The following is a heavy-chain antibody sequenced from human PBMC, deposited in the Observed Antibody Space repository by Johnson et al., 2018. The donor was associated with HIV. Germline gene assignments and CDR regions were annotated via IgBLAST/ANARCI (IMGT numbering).Heavy chain of an antibody. CDR2: IYNSGST. V-gene: IGHV3-66*01. J-gene: IGHJ3*02. CDR1: GFIVSSNY. Sequence: VQLVESGGGLVQPGGSLRLSCAASGFIVSSNYMSWVRQAPGKGLEWVSVIYNSGSTYYADSVKDRFTISRDNSKNTPYLQMNSLRVEDTAVYYCAREKIAAAGLDAFDIWGQGTMVIVSS. CDR3: AREKIAAAGLDAFDI. D-gene: IGHD6-13*01.